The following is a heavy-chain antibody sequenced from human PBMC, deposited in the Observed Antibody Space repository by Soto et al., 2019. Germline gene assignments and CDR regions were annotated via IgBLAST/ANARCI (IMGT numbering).Heavy chain of an antibody. CDR2: IYYSGST. D-gene: IGHD3-10*01. CDR1: GGSISSYY. CDR3: ARGRGSGSSFYYYGMDV. Sequence: SETLSLTCTVSGGSISSYYWSWIRQPPGKGLEWIGYIYYSGSTNYNPSLKSRVTISVDTSKNQFSLKLSSVTAAHTAVYYCARGRGSGSSFYYYGMDVWGQGTTVTVSS. J-gene: IGHJ6*02. V-gene: IGHV4-59*01.